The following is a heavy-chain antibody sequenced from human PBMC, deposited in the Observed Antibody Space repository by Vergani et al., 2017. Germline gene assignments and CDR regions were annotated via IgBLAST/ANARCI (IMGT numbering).Heavy chain of an antibody. CDR3: ARGDPGGIVATIPFDY. V-gene: IGHV4-34*01. J-gene: IGHJ4*02. CDR1: GVSFSGYY. CDR2: INHSGST. D-gene: IGHD5-12*01. Sequence: QVQLQQWGAGLLKPSEILSLTCAVYGVSFSGYYWSWIRQPPGKGLEWIGEINHSGSTNYNPSLKRRVTISVDTSKNQFSLKLSSVTAADTAVYYCARGDPGGIVATIPFDYWGQGTLVTVSS.